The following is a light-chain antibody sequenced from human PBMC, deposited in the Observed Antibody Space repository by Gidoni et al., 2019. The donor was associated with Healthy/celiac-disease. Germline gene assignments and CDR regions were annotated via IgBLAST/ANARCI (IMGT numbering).Light chain of an antibody. J-gene: IGLJ2*01. CDR1: SLRSYY. Sequence: SSELTQDPAVSVALGQTVRITCQGDSLRSYYASWYQQKPGQAPVLVIYGKNNRPSGIPDRFSGSSSGNTASLTITGAQAKDEADYYCSSRDSSGNHVVFGGGTKLTVL. CDR3: SSRDSSGNHVV. CDR2: GKN. V-gene: IGLV3-19*01.